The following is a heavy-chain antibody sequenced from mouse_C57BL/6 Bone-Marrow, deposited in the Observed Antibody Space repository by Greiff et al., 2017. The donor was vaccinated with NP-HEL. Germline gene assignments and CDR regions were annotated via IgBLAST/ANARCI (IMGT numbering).Heavy chain of an antibody. CDR2: IDPEDGDT. Sequence: EVKLQQSGAELVRPGASVKLSCTASGFNIKDYYMHWVKQRPEQGLEWIGRIDPEDGDTEYAPKFQGKATMTAATSSNTAYLQLSSLTSEDTAVYYCTPFRKGYFDVWGTGTTVTVSS. D-gene: IGHD1-3*01. CDR3: TPFRKGYFDV. J-gene: IGHJ1*03. CDR1: GFNIKDYY. V-gene: IGHV14-1*01.